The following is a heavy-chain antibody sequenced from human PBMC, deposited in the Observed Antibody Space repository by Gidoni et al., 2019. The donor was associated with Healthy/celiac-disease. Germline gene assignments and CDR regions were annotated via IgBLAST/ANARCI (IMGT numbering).Heavy chain of an antibody. V-gene: IGHV4-39*01. CDR3: ARTLRFLEWLSKGPPNWFDP. CDR2: IYYSGST. CDR1: GGSISSSSDY. J-gene: IGHJ5*02. Sequence: QLQLQESGPGLVKPSETLSLTCTVSGGSISSSSDYWGWIRQPPGKGLAWIGSIYYSGSTYYNPSLKSRVTISVDTSKNQFSLKLSSVTAADTAVYYCARTLRFLEWLSKGPPNWFDPWGQGTLVTVSS. D-gene: IGHD3-3*01.